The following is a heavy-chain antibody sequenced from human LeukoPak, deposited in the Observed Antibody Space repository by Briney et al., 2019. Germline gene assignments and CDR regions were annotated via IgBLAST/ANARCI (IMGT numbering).Heavy chain of an antibody. J-gene: IGHJ4*02. CDR2: IYYSGST. D-gene: IGHD3-10*01. V-gene: IGHV4-39*07. Sequence: SETLSLTCTVSGGSISSSSYYWGWIRQPPGRGLEWIGSIYYSGSTYYNPSLKSRVTISVDASKNQFSLKLSSVTAADTAVYYCARGRNPWFGELFRSSGVYFDYWGQGTLVTVSS. CDR1: GGSISSSSYY. CDR3: ARGRNPWFGELFRSSGVYFDY.